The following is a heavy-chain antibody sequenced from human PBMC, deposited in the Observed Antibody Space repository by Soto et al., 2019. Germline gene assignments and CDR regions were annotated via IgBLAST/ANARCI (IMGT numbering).Heavy chain of an antibody. D-gene: IGHD3-10*01. Sequence: ASVKVSCKASGYTFTSYAMHWVRQAPGQRLEWMGWINAGSGNTKYSQKFQGRVTITRDTSASTAYMELSSLRSEDTAVYYCARLKGYGSGSYRWFDPWGQGTLVTVSS. J-gene: IGHJ5*02. CDR2: INAGSGNT. CDR1: GYTFTSYA. V-gene: IGHV1-3*01. CDR3: ARLKGYGSGSYRWFDP.